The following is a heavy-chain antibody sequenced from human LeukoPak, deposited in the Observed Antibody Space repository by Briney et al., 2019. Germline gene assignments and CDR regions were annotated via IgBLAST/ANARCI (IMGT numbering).Heavy chain of an antibody. J-gene: IGHJ4*02. CDR3: AKALRITIFGVVIREYYFDY. V-gene: IGHV3-23*01. Sequence: GGSLRLSCAASGFTFSSYAMSWVRQAPGKGLEWVSAISGSGGSTYYADSVKGRFTISRDNSKNTLYLQMNSLRAEDTAVYYCAKALRITIFGVVIREYYFDYWGQGTLVTVSS. D-gene: IGHD3-3*01. CDR2: ISGSGGST. CDR1: GFTFSSYA.